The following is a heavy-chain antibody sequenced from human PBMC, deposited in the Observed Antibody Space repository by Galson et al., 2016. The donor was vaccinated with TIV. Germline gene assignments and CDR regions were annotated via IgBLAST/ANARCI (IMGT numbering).Heavy chain of an antibody. CDR3: VREGHGDSSDNSGRAFDM. CDR2: IKEDGSEK. Sequence: SLRLSCAASGFTFSSYWVSWVRQAPGKGLEWVANIKEDGSEKYYVDSVKGRFTISRDNAKNSLSLQMNALRPEDTALYYCVREGHGDSSDNSGRAFDMWGRGTMVTVSS. V-gene: IGHV3-7*01. D-gene: IGHD3-22*01. CDR1: GFTFSSYW. J-gene: IGHJ3*02.